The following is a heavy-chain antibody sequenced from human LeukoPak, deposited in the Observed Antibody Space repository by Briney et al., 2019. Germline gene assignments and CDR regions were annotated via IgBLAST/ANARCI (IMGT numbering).Heavy chain of an antibody. V-gene: IGHV4-59*01. Sequence: SETLCLTCTVSGGSISSYYWSWIRQPPGKGLEWIGYIYNSGSTKYNPSLKSRVSISVDTSKNHFSLKLSSVTAADTAVYYCARDTDSSGYYDYWGQGTLVTVSS. CDR1: GGSISSYY. CDR3: ARDTDSSGYYDY. J-gene: IGHJ4*02. D-gene: IGHD3-22*01. CDR2: IYNSGST.